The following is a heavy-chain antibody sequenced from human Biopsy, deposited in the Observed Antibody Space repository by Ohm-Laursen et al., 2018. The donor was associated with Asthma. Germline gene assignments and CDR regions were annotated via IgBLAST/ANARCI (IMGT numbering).Heavy chain of an antibody. V-gene: IGHV4-30-4*01. CDR2: VFWSGST. J-gene: IGHJ6*02. CDR1: GGYTGSSDHH. D-gene: IGHD4-17*01. CDR3: ARVVSYGDIYFVIDV. Sequence: TLSLTCGVSGGYTGSSDHHWAWIRQAPGKGLEWIGFVFWSGSTHYSRSLERRVSISIDTATNEFSMKLWSVTPADTADYFCARVVSYGDIYFVIDVWGPGNTVVVS.